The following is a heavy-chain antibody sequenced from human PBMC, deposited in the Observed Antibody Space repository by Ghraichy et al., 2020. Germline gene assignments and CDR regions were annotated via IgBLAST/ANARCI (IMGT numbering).Heavy chain of an antibody. CDR3: ARDRGSSSSDGGGMDV. D-gene: IGHD6-6*01. V-gene: IGHV3-21*01. CDR1: GFTFSSYS. J-gene: IGHJ6*02. Sequence: GGSLRLSCAASGFTFSSYSMNWVRQAPGKGLEWVSSISSSSSYIYYADSVKGRFTISRDNAKNSLYLQMNSLRAEDTAVYYCARDRGSSSSDGGGMDVWGQGTTVTVSS. CDR2: ISSSSSYI.